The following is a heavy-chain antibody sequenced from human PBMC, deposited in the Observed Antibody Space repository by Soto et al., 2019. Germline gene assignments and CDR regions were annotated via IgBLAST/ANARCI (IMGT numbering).Heavy chain of an antibody. J-gene: IGHJ4*02. CDR1: GYTFTSYT. V-gene: IGHV1-18*01. Sequence: QVQLVQSGAEVKKPGGSVKVSCQASGYTFTSYTINWVRQAPGQGLEWMGWISTYKGNTNYAQKFQGKFTMTTDTSTSTAYMELTSLRSDDTAIYYCARGSSAYSLDYWGLGTLVTVSS. CDR2: ISTYKGNT. D-gene: IGHD2-15*01. CDR3: ARGSSAYSLDY.